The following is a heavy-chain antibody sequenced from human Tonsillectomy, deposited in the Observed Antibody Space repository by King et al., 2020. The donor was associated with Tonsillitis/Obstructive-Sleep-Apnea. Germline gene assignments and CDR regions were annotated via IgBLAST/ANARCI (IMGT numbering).Heavy chain of an antibody. J-gene: IGHJ5*02. D-gene: IGHD5-18*01. CDR2: INHSGST. CDR3: ARVQLWLRWFDP. CDR1: GGSFSGYY. V-gene: IGHV4-34*01. Sequence: VPLQQWGAGLLKPSETLSLTCAVYGGSFSGYYWGWIRQPPGKGLEWIGEINHSGSTNYNPSLKSRVTISVDTSKNQFSLKLSSVTAADTAVYYCARVQLWLRWFDPWGQGTLVTVSS.